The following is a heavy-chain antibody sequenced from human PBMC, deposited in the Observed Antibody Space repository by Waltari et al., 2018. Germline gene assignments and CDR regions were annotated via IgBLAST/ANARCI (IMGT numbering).Heavy chain of an antibody. Sequence: QVPPVQSGAEVKKPGSSVKVSRKASGGHFSSYSISWVRPAPGQGLEWMGGRIPIFGTANYAQKFQSRVTITTDESTSTAYMELSSLRSEDTAVYYCAGEYNWNDDEVDPWGQGTLVTVSS. CDR1: GGHFSSYS. CDR2: RIPIFGTA. V-gene: IGHV1-69*05. J-gene: IGHJ5*02. D-gene: IGHD1-20*01. CDR3: AGEYNWNDDEVDP.